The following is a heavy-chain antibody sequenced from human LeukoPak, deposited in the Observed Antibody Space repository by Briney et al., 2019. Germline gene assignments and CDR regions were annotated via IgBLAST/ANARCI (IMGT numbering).Heavy chain of an antibody. CDR3: ARYQLQENWFDP. D-gene: IGHD4-11*01. CDR1: SGSISHYF. J-gene: IGHJ5*02. CDR2: IYYSGST. V-gene: IGHV4-59*08. Sequence: SETLSLTCTVSSGSISHYFWSWIRQPPGKALEWIGYIYYSGSTNYNPSLKSRVTISVDPSKNQFSLKLNSVTAADTAVYYCARYQLQENWFDPWGQGTLVTVSS.